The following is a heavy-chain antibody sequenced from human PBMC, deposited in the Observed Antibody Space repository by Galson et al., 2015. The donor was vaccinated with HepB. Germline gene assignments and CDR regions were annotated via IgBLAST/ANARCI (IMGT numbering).Heavy chain of an antibody. Sequence: SLRLSCTASGFTFSSYSMNWVRQAPGKGLEWVSSISSSSSYIYYADSVKGRFTISRDNAKNSLYLQMNSLRAEDTAVYYCARDHYYDSSGYQNQYYYYGMDVWGQGTTVTVSS. V-gene: IGHV3-21*01. J-gene: IGHJ6*02. D-gene: IGHD3-22*01. CDR1: GFTFSSYS. CDR2: ISSSSSYI. CDR3: ARDHYYDSSGYQNQYYYYGMDV.